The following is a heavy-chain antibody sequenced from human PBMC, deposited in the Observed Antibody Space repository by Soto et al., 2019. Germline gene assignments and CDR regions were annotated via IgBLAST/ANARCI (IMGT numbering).Heavy chain of an antibody. CDR3: AREVTVFGVIIPTPMDV. V-gene: IGHV3-48*03. Sequence: DVQLVESGGGLVQPGGSLRLSCAASGFTFSGYEMNWVRQAPGKGLEWISYISGSGTTIYYADSVKGRFTISRDNAKKSLYLQMNSLRAEDTAVYYCAREVTVFGVIIPTPMDVWDQGTTVTVSS. D-gene: IGHD3-3*01. CDR1: GFTFSGYE. CDR2: ISGSGTTI. J-gene: IGHJ6*02.